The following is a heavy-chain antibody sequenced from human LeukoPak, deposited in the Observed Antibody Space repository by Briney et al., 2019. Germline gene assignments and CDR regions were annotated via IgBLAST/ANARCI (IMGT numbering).Heavy chain of an antibody. Sequence: PGRSLRLSCAASGFTSSSYGMHWVRQAPGKGLEWVAVIWYDGSNKYYADSVKGRFTISRDNSKNTLYLQMNSRRDEDTAVYYCARXXGYYDSXGXDYWGQXXLVT. D-gene: IGHD3-22*01. CDR1: GFTSSSYG. CDR2: IWYDGSNK. CDR3: ARXXGYYDSXGXDY. V-gene: IGHV3-33*01. J-gene: IGHJ4*02.